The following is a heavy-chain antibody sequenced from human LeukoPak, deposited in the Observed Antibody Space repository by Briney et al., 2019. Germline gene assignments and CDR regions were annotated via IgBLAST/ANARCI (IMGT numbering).Heavy chain of an antibody. D-gene: IGHD4-17*01. J-gene: IGHJ4*02. CDR1: GYTFTDYY. Sequence: ASVRVSCKASGYTFTDYYVHWARQAPGQGLEWMGWINPNSGATNYAQNFQGRVTMTRDTSISTAYMELSRLRSDDTAVYYCARAPGGDYTTIYYWGQGTLVTVSS. CDR2: INPNSGAT. V-gene: IGHV1-2*02. CDR3: ARAPGGDYTTIYY.